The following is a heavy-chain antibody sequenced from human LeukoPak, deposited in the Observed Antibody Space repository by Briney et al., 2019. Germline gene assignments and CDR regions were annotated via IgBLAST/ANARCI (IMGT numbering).Heavy chain of an antibody. CDR2: INPNSGGT. CDR3: ARPNYDFWSGPSNDAFDI. J-gene: IGHJ3*02. V-gene: IGHV1-2*02. CDR1: GYTFTGYY. D-gene: IGHD3-3*01. Sequence: ASVEVSCKASGYTFTGYYMHWVRQAPGQGLEWMGWINPNSGGTNYAQKFQGRVTMTRDTSISTAYMELSRLRSDDTAVYYCARPNYDFWSGPSNDAFDIWGQGTMVTVSS.